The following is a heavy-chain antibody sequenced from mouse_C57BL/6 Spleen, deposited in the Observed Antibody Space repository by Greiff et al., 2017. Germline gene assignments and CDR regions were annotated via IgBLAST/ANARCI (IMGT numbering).Heavy chain of an antibody. CDR2: INPNNGGT. J-gene: IGHJ1*03. CDR1: GYTFTDYN. V-gene: IGHV1-18*01. Sequence: VQLQQSGSELVKPGASVKIPCKASGYTFTDYNMDWVKQSHGKSLEWIGDINPNNGGTIYNQKFKGKATLTVDKSSSTAYMELRSLTSEDTAVYYCARWLLNWYFDVWGTGTTVTVSS. D-gene: IGHD2-3*01. CDR3: ARWLLNWYFDV.